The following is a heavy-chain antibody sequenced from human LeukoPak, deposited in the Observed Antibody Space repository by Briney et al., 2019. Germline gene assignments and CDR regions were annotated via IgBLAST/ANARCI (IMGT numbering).Heavy chain of an antibody. J-gene: IGHJ4*02. Sequence: PGGSLRPSCAASGFTLSNYRMNWVRQAPGKGLEWVPSVSTSGGYIYYADSVKGRFTISRDNAKNSLYLQMNSLRAEDTAVYYCARAETGYSSSWYFDYWGQGTLVTVSS. CDR2: VSTSGGYI. V-gene: IGHV3-21*01. CDR3: ARAETGYSSSWYFDY. D-gene: IGHD6-13*01. CDR1: GFTLSNYR.